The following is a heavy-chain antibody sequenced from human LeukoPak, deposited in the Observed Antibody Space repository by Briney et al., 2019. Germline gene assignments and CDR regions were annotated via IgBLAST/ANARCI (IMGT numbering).Heavy chain of an antibody. Sequence: PGGSLRLSCAASGFTFSDYYMSWIRQAPGKGLEWVSYISSIGSTIYYADSVKGRFTISRDNAKNSLYLQMNSLRAEDTAVYYCARERETITMVRGVIGLENYWGQGTLVTVSS. CDR2: ISSIGSTI. CDR1: GFTFSDYY. V-gene: IGHV3-11*01. J-gene: IGHJ4*02. CDR3: ARERETITMVRGVIGLENY. D-gene: IGHD3-10*01.